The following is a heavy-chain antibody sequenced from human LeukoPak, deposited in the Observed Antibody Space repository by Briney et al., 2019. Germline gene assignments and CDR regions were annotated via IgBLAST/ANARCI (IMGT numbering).Heavy chain of an antibody. V-gene: IGHV3-9*01. CDR3: ARDDYNTLGYNFHH. Sequence: SGGSLRLSCAASGFTFDDYAMHWVRQAPGKGLEWVSGISWNSGSIGYADSVKGRFTISRDNAKNSLYLQMNSLRAEDTALYYCARDDYNTLGYNFHHWGQGTLVTVSS. J-gene: IGHJ1*01. CDR1: GFTFDDYA. CDR2: ISWNSGSI. D-gene: IGHD1-1*01.